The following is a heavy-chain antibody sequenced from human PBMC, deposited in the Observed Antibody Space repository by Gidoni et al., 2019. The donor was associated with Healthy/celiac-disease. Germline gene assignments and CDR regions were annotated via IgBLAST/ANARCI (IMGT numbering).Heavy chain of an antibody. J-gene: IGHJ3*02. CDR3: ARAYGGAFDI. D-gene: IGHD4-17*01. Sequence: QVQLVESGGGVVQPGRSLRLSCAASGFTFSSYAMHWVRQAPGKGLEWVAVISYDGSNKYYADSVKGRFTISRDNSKNTLYLQMNSLRAEDTAVYYCARAYGGAFDIWGQGTMVTVSS. V-gene: IGHV3-30-3*01. CDR2: ISYDGSNK. CDR1: GFTFSSYA.